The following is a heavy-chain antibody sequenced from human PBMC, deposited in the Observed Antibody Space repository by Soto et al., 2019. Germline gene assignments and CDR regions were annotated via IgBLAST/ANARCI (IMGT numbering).Heavy chain of an antibody. J-gene: IGHJ4*02. CDR3: ARTGPISSGWKGHCDY. CDR2: IITILGIA. D-gene: IGHD6-19*01. CDR1: GGTFSSYT. Sequence: QVQLVQSGAEVKKPGSSVKVSCKASGGTFSSYTISWVRQAPGQGLEWMGRIITILGIANYAQKFQGRVTITADKSTSTAYMELSSLRSEDTAVYYCARTGPISSGWKGHCDYWGQGTLVTVSS. V-gene: IGHV1-69*02.